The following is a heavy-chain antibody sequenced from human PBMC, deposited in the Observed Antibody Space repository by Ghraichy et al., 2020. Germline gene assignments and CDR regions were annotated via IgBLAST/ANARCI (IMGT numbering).Heavy chain of an antibody. J-gene: IGHJ4*02. CDR3: VKPLIAARPYYFDY. Sequence: GGSLRLSCSASGFTFSNYAMHWVRQAPGKGLEYVSTVSSNGGVTYYADSVKGRFIISRDNSKNTLYLEMSSLSTEDTAAYYCVKPLIAARPYYFDYWGQGTLVTVSS. V-gene: IGHV3-64D*06. CDR2: VSSNGGVT. D-gene: IGHD6-6*01. CDR1: GFTFSNYA.